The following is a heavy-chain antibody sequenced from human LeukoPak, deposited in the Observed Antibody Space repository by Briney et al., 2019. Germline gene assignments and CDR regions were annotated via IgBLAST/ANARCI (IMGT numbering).Heavy chain of an antibody. D-gene: IGHD1-14*01. CDR2: LYSDGNT. J-gene: IGHJ4*02. CDR1: GFTVITND. CDR3: ARGVEPLAANTLAY. Sequence: GGSLRLSCAASGFTVITNDMTWVRRAPGKGLEWVSVLYSDGNTKYSDSVQGRFTISRDNSKNTLYLEMNSLSPDDTAVYYCARGVEPLAANTLAYWGQGTLVTVSS. V-gene: IGHV3-53*01.